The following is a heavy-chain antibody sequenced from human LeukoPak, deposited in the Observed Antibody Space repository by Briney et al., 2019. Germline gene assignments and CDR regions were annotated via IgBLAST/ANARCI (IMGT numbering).Heavy chain of an antibody. D-gene: IGHD3-22*01. Sequence: SETLSLTCTVSGGSISSYYWSWIRQPPGKGLEWIGYIYYSGSTNYNPSLKSRVTISVDTSKNQFSLKLSSVTAADTAVYYCARGYYYDSSGYYFDYWGQGTLVTVSS. CDR3: ARGYYYDSSGYYFDY. CDR2: IYYSGST. J-gene: IGHJ4*02. CDR1: GGSISSYY. V-gene: IGHV4-59*01.